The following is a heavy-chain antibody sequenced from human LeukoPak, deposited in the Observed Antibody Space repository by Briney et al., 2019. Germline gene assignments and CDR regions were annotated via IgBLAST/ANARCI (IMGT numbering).Heavy chain of an antibody. J-gene: IGHJ4*02. Sequence: SETPSLTCAVYGGSSSGYYWSWIRQPPGKGLEWIGEINHSGSTNYNPSLKSRVTISVDTSKNQFSLKLSSVTAADTAVYYCARGRRHIVVVTAIRSRYFDYWGQGTLVTVSS. D-gene: IGHD2-21*02. CDR1: GGSSSGYY. CDR3: ARGRRHIVVVTAIRSRYFDY. CDR2: INHSGST. V-gene: IGHV4-34*01.